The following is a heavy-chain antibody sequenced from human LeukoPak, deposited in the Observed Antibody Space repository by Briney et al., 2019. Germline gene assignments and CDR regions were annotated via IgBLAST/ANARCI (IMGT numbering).Heavy chain of an antibody. J-gene: IGHJ5*02. D-gene: IGHD2-21*02. V-gene: IGHV4-34*01. Sequence: SETLSLTCAVYGGSFSGYYWSWIRQPPGKGLEWIGEINHSGSTNYNPSLKSRVTISVDTSKNQFSLKLSSVTAADTAVYYCGRDFGVVTAIICFAPGGQEPRVTVSS. CDR1: GGSFSGYY. CDR3: GRDFGVVTAIICFAP. CDR2: INHSGST.